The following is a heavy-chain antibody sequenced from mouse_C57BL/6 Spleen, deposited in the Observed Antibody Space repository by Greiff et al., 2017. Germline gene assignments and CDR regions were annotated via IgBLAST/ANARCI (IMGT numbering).Heavy chain of an antibody. V-gene: IGHV5-9-1*02. Sequence: EVQLVESGEGLVKPGGSLKLSCAASGFTFSSYAMSWVRQTPEKRLEWVAYISSGGDYTYYADTVKGRFTFSRDNASNPLYLQMSSLMSEDTAMXDYTTEENYGSSAFAYWGQGTLVTVSA. CDR2: ISSGGDYT. D-gene: IGHD1-1*01. J-gene: IGHJ3*01. CDR3: TTEENYGSSAFAY. CDR1: GFTFSSYA.